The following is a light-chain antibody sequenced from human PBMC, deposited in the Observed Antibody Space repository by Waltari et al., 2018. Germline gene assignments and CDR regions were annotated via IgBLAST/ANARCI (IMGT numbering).Light chain of an antibody. Sequence: QSVLTQPPSASGTPGQRVTISCSGLSSNIGSNYVYWYHQLPGTAPKLLIYRNNQRPSGVPDRCSGSKSGTSASLAISGLRSEDEADYYCATWDDSLSGWVFGGGTKLTVL. J-gene: IGLJ3*02. V-gene: IGLV1-47*01. CDR2: RNN. CDR3: ATWDDSLSGWV. CDR1: SSNIGSNY.